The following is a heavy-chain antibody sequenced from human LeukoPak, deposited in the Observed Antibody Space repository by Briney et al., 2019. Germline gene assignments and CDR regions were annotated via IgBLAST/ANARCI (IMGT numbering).Heavy chain of an antibody. CDR1: GYTFTTYW. J-gene: IGHJ4*02. CDR2: IHGGDSDT. CDR3: ARQGGESTVPFDY. V-gene: IGHV5-51*01. D-gene: IGHD3-16*01. Sequence: GESLKISCKASGYTFTTYWIGWVRQLPGKGLEWMGIIHGGDSDTRYSPSFQGQVIISADKSINTAYLQWNSLKASDTAMYYCARQGGESTVPFDYWGQGTLVTVSS.